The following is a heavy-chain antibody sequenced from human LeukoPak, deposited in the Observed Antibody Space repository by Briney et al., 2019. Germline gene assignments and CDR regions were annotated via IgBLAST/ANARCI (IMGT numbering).Heavy chain of an antibody. Sequence: SETLSLTCAVYGGSFSSYYWGWIRQPPGKGLEWIGSTYYSGSTYYNPSLKSRVTISVDTSKNQFSLKLSSVTAADTAVYYCATTPDIVVVVAATLGCWFDPWGQGTLVTVSS. CDR2: TYYSGST. CDR3: ATTPDIVVVVAATLGCWFDP. CDR1: GGSFSSYY. J-gene: IGHJ5*02. V-gene: IGHV4-39*07. D-gene: IGHD2-15*01.